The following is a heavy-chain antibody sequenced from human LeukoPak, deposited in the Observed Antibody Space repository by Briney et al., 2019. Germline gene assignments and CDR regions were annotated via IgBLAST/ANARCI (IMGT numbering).Heavy chain of an antibody. D-gene: IGHD1-26*01. CDR1: GGSISSSSYY. CDR3: ARRSSGSPTSPFDY. V-gene: IGHV4-39*01. CDR2: IYYSGRT. Sequence: SETLSLTCTVSGGSISSSSYYWGWIRQPPGKGLEWIGSIYYSGRTYYNPSLKSRVTISVDTSKNQLSLKLSSVTAADTAVYYCARRSSGSPTSPFDYWGQGTLVTFSS. J-gene: IGHJ4*02.